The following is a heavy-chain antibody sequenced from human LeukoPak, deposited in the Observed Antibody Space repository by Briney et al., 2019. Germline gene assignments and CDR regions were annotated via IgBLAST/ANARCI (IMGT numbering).Heavy chain of an antibody. D-gene: IGHD4-17*01. CDR3: ARDGDYGDYYFDY. J-gene: IGHJ4*02. CDR1: GYTFTSYA. V-gene: IGHV1-3*01. CDR2: INAGNGNT. Sequence: ASVKVSCKASGYTFTSYAMHWVRQAPGQRLEWMGWINAGNGNTKYSQKFQGRVTITRDTSASIAYMELSSLRSEDTAVYYCARDGDYGDYYFDYWGQGTLVTVSS.